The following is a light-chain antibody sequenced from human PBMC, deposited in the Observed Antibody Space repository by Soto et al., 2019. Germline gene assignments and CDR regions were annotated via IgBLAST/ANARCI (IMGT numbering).Light chain of an antibody. V-gene: IGKV3-15*01. Sequence: EIVMTQSPATLSASPGEGATLSCKAGQNVYNNLAWYQQRPGQPPRLLIYDASTRATGISARFSGSGYGTDFTLTISSLQSEDFAVYFCQQRRNWLLTFGGGTKVDIK. CDR2: DAS. CDR3: QQRRNWLLT. CDR1: QNVYNN. J-gene: IGKJ4*01.